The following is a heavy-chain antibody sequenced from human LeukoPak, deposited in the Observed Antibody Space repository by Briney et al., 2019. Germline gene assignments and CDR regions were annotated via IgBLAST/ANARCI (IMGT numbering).Heavy chain of an antibody. V-gene: IGHV3-11*01. CDR1: GFTFSDYY. CDR3: ARAPGYCSSTSCLFFDY. J-gene: IGHJ4*02. Sequence: PGGSLRLSCAASGFTFSDYYMSWIRQAPGKGLEWLSYISGSGNTIYYADSVKGRFTISRDNAKNSLYLQMNSLRAEDTAVYHCARAPGYCSSTSCLFFDYWGQGALVTVSS. CDR2: ISGSGNTI. D-gene: IGHD2-2*01.